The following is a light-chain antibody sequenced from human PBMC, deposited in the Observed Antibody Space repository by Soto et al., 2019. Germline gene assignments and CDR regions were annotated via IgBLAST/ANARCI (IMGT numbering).Light chain of an antibody. J-gene: IGLJ2*01. CDR2: EGS. Sequence: QSALTQPASVSGSPGQSITISCTRTSSDVGSYNLVSWYQQHPGKAPQLMIYEGSKRPSGVSNRFSGSKSGNTASLTISGLQAEDEADYYCCSYAGSSTLVFGGGTKLTGL. CDR3: CSYAGSSTLV. CDR1: SSDVGSYNL. V-gene: IGLV2-23*01.